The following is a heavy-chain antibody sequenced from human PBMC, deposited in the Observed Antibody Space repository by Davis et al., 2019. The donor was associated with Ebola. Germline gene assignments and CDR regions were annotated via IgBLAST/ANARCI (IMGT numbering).Heavy chain of an antibody. D-gene: IGHD5-18*01. Sequence: GESLKISCAASGFTFSSYAMHWVRQAPGKGLEWVAGISYDGSNKYYADSVKGRFTIPRDNSKNTLYRQMNSLRAEDTAVYYCARGGIQLWLLGSWGQGTLVTVSS. CDR3: ARGGIQLWLLGS. J-gene: IGHJ4*02. CDR1: GFTFSSYA. V-gene: IGHV3-30-3*01. CDR2: ISYDGSNK.